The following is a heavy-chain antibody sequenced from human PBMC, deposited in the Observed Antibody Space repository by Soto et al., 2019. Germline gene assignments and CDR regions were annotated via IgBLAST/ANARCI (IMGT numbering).Heavy chain of an antibody. CDR2: IYYSGST. Sequence: SETLSLTCTVSGGSISSGGYYWSWIRQHPGKGLEWIGYIYYSGSTYYNPSLKSRVTISVDTSKNQFSLKLSSVTAADTAVYYCARLGYCSGGSCYSAPYYFDYWGQGTLVTVSS. CDR1: GGSISSGGYY. J-gene: IGHJ4*02. V-gene: IGHV4-31*03. CDR3: ARLGYCSGGSCYSAPYYFDY. D-gene: IGHD2-15*01.